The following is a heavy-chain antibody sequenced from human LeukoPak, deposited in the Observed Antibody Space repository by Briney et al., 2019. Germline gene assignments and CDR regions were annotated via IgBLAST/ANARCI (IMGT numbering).Heavy chain of an antibody. Sequence: KSSETLSLTCTVSGGSISSYYWSWIRQPAGKGLEWIGRIYTSGSTNYNPSLKSRVTMSVDTSKNQFSLKLSSVTAADTAVYYCARDRVAGSWYMGVYWGQGTLVTVSS. CDR3: ARDRVAGSWYMGVY. D-gene: IGHD6-13*01. V-gene: IGHV4-4*07. CDR1: GGSISSYY. CDR2: IYTSGST. J-gene: IGHJ4*02.